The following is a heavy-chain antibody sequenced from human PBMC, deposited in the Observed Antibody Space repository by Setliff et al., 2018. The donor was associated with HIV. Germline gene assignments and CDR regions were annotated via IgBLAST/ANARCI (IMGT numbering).Heavy chain of an antibody. CDR1: GYTFTSCF. D-gene: IGHD6-13*01. CDR3: VKEYPTTATDTRVANYFDY. J-gene: IGHJ4*02. CDR2: INPSDGTT. V-gene: IGHV1-46*01. Sequence: ASVKVSCKASGYTFTSCFMHWVRQAPGQGLEYMGIINPSDGTTDYTQKFQDRVTMTSDTSTSTVYMELRSLRSEDTAIYYCVKEYPTTATDTRVANYFDYWGQGTLVTVSS.